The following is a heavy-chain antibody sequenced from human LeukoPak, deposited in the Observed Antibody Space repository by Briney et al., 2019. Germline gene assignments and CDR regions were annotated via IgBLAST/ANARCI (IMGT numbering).Heavy chain of an antibody. J-gene: IGHJ4*02. D-gene: IGHD3-10*01. CDR1: GGSISSSSYY. V-gene: IGHV4-39*07. CDR2: IYYSGST. Sequence: SETLSLTCTVSGGSISSSSYYWGWIRQPPGKGLEWIGSIYYSGSTYYNPSLKSRVTISVDTSKNQFSLKLSSVTAADTAVYYCAREEEGRLLWFGESRDREYYFDYWGQGTLVTVSS. CDR3: AREEEGRLLWFGESRDREYYFDY.